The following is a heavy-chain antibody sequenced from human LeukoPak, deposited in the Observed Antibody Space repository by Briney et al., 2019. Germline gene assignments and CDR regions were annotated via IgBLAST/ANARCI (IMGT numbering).Heavy chain of an antibody. CDR3: ARVTYYDFWSGRGYYFDY. Sequence: LRLSCAASGFTVSSNYMSWIRQHPGKGLEWIGYIYYSGSTYYNPSLKSRVTISVDTSKNQFSLKLSSVTAADTAVYYCARVTYYDFWSGRGYYFDYWGQGTLVTVSS. J-gene: IGHJ4*02. D-gene: IGHD3-3*01. CDR1: GFTVSSNY. CDR2: IYYSGST. V-gene: IGHV4-31*02.